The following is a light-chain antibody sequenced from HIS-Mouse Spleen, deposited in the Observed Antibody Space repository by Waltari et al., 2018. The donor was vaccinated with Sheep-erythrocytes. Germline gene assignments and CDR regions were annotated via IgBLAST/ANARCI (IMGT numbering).Light chain of an antibody. Sequence: DIQMTQSPSSMSASVGDRVTITCQASKDISNYLNWYQQKPGKAPKLLIYDASNLEKGVPSRFSGSGSGTDFTFTISSLQPEDIATYYCQQYDNLTFGPGTKVDIK. CDR3: QQYDNLT. CDR2: DAS. CDR1: KDISNY. J-gene: IGKJ3*01. V-gene: IGKV1-33*01.